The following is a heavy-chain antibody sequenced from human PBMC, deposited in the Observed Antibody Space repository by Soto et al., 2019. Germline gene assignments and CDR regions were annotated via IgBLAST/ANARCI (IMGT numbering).Heavy chain of an antibody. CDR1: GFTFSSYA. Sequence: GSLRLSCAASGFTFSSYAMSWVRQAPGKGLEWVSAISGSGGSTYYADSVKGRFTISRDNSKNTLYLQMNSLRAEDTAVYYCAKDAYYDSSGYSDAFDIWGQGTMVTVSS. CDR2: ISGSGGST. J-gene: IGHJ3*02. CDR3: AKDAYYDSSGYSDAFDI. V-gene: IGHV3-23*01. D-gene: IGHD3-22*01.